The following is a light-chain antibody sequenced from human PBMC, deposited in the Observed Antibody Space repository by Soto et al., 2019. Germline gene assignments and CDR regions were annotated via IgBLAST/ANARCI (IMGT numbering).Light chain of an antibody. CDR1: TSNIGTNY. Sequence: QPVLTQPPSASGTPGQRVAISCSGSTSNIGTNYLFWYQHLPAMAPKLLIYRNHQRPSGAPDRFSGSKSGTSASLAISGLRSEDEADYYCAAWEDSLSAVVFGGGTKLTVL. CDR2: RNH. J-gene: IGLJ2*01. V-gene: IGLV1-47*01. CDR3: AAWEDSLSAVV.